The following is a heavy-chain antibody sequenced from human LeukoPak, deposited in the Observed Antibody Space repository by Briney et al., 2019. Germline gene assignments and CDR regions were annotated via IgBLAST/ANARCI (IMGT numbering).Heavy chain of an antibody. V-gene: IGHV1-2*02. CDR2: IYPTSGGT. CDR3: VRAYYYHMDV. CDR1: GYTFTGNY. J-gene: IGHJ6*02. Sequence: EASVKVSCKASGYTFTGNYMHWVRQAPGQGLEWMGWIYPTSGGTKYEQNFQGRVTMTRDTSISTAYMELSRLRSDDTAVYYCVRAYYYHMDVWGQGTTVTVSS. D-gene: IGHD3-22*01.